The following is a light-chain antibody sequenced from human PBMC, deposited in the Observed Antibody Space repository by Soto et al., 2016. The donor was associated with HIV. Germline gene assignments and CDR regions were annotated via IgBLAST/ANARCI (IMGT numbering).Light chain of an antibody. Sequence: SYELTQPPSVSVAPGKTARITCVGDNIQSKSVHWYQQKPGQAPVLVVYDDTDRPSGIPERFSGSNSWNTATLTISRVEAGDEADYFCQVWDGASDHVVFGGGTRLAVL. CDR2: DDT. CDR1: NIQSKS. CDR3: QVWDGASDHVV. V-gene: IGLV3-21*03. J-gene: IGLJ2*01.